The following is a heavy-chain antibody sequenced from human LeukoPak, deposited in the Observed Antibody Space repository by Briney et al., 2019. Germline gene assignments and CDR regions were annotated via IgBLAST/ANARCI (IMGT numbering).Heavy chain of an antibody. CDR1: GFTFSGSA. CDR2: IRSKANSYAT. Sequence: SGGSLRLSCAASGFTFSGSAMHWVRQASGKGLEWVGRIRSKANSYATAYAASVKGRFTISRDDSKNTAYLQMNSLKTEDTAVYYCTSTIYGSGSYQFDYWGQGTLVTVSS. D-gene: IGHD3-10*01. V-gene: IGHV3-73*01. J-gene: IGHJ4*02. CDR3: TSTIYGSGSYQFDY.